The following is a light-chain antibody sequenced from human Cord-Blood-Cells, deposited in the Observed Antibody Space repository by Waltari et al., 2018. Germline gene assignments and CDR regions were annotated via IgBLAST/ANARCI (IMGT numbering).Light chain of an antibody. J-gene: IGKJ1*01. V-gene: IGKV1-5*01. Sequence: DIQITPYSSTQSASVGETGTITCRASQSISSWLAWYQQKPGKAPKLLIYDASSLESRVPSRFSGSGSGTEFTLTISSLQPDDFATYYCQQYNSRTFGQGTKVEIK. CDR2: DAS. CDR3: QQYNSRT. CDR1: QSISSW.